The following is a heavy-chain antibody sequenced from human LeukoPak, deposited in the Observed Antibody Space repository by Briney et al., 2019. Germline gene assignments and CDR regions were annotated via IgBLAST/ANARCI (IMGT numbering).Heavy chain of an antibody. D-gene: IGHD3-22*01. CDR1: GFTFDDYG. CDR3: ARTPFYGSSGYPYYYYMDV. V-gene: IGHV3-20*04. CDR2: INWNGGST. Sequence: GGSLRLSCAASGFTFDDYGMSWVRQAPGKGLEWVSGINWNGGSTGYADSVKGRFTISRDNAKNSLYLQMNSLRAEDTALYYCARTPFYGSSGYPYYYYMDVWGKGTTVTVSS. J-gene: IGHJ6*03.